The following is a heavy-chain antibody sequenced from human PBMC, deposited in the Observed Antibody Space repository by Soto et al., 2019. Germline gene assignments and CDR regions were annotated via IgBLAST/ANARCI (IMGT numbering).Heavy chain of an antibody. Sequence: QVQLVQFGAEVKKPGSSVKVSCKSSGGTFGSYAISWVRQAPGQGLEWMGGVIPIFGTPHYAQKFHGRVTITADIPTSTAYLELSSLKSADTAVYYCAKIRWTISLQEEDAIWGQGTLVTVSS. V-gene: IGHV1-69*06. CDR2: VIPIFGTP. D-gene: IGHD2-15*01. CDR3: AKIRWTISLQEEDAI. J-gene: IGHJ4*02. CDR1: GGTFGSYA.